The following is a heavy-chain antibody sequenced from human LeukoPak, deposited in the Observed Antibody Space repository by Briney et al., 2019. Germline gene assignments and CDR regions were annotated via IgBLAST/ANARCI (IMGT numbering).Heavy chain of an antibody. D-gene: IGHD2-15*01. CDR1: GYTFTGYY. CDR2: INPNSGGT. Sequence: ASVKVSCKASGYTFTGYYMHWVRQAPGQGLEWMGWINPNSGGTNYAQKFQGRVTMTRDTSISTAYMELSRLRSDDTAVYYCARDTISCSGGTCYESWFDPWGQGTLVTVSS. CDR3: ARDTISCSGGTCYESWFDP. V-gene: IGHV1-2*02. J-gene: IGHJ5*02.